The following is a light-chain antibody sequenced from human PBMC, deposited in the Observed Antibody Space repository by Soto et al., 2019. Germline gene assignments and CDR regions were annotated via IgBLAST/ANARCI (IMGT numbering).Light chain of an antibody. V-gene: IGKV3-20*01. J-gene: IGKJ1*01. CDR2: GAS. Sequence: EIVLTQSPGTLSLSPGERATLSCRASQSVSSNYLAWYQQKPGQAPRLLIYGASSRATGIPDRFRGSGSGTVFTVNINRLEPEEFAVYYCQQYGGSPQTFREGTKVDIK. CDR3: QQYGGSPQT. CDR1: QSVSSNY.